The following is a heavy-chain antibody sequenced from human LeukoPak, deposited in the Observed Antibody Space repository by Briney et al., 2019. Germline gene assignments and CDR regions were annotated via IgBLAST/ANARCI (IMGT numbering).Heavy chain of an antibody. V-gene: IGHV4-59*13. CDR2: IHYSGST. CDR1: GGSISSYY. J-gene: IGHJ4*02. CDR3: ARAGRTDGYKSYFDY. Sequence: SATLSLTCTVSGGSISSYYWSWVRAPPGKGLEWIGHIHYSGSTNYNPSLKSRVTISVDTSKNQFSLKLSSVTAADTAVYYCARAGRTDGYKSYFDYWGQGTLVTVSS. D-gene: IGHD5-24*01.